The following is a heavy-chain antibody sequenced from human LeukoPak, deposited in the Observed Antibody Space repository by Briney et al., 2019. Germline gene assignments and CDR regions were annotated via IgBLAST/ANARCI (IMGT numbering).Heavy chain of an antibody. Sequence: PSETLSLTCTVSGGSISSGSYYWSWIRQPPGKGLEWIGYIYYSGSTNYNPSLKSRVTISVDTSKNQFSLKLSSVTAADTAVYYCARGRFGVVMENWFDPWGQGTLVTVSS. CDR1: GGSISSGSYY. CDR3: ARGRFGVVMENWFDP. CDR2: IYYSGST. J-gene: IGHJ5*02. V-gene: IGHV4-61*01. D-gene: IGHD3-3*01.